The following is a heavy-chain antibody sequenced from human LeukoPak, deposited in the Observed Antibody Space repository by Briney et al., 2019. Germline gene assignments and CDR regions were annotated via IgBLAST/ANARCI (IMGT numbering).Heavy chain of an antibody. J-gene: IGHJ4*02. Sequence: GSLRLSCAASGFTFSSYSMNWVRQAPGKGLEWVSYISSLSGTIYYADSVKGRFIISRDNAKNSLYLQMNSLRAEDTAVYYCARCGDGLPCDFDYWGQGTLVTVSS. CDR3: ARCGDGLPCDFDY. D-gene: IGHD3-10*01. CDR1: GFTFSSYS. V-gene: IGHV3-48*04. CDR2: ISSLSGTI.